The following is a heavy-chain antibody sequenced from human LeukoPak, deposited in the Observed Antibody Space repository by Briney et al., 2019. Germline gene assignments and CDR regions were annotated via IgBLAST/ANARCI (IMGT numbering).Heavy chain of an antibody. V-gene: IGHV3-30*12. CDR1: GFTFSSYG. J-gene: IGHJ4*02. Sequence: GGSLRLSCAASGFTFSSYGMHWVRQAPGKGLEWVAVISYDANNIYYADSVKGRFTISRDNSKNTLYLQMNSLRAEDTAVYYCARGLYSSVDWGQGTLVTVSS. CDR2: ISYDANNI. CDR3: ARGLYSSVD. D-gene: IGHD6-25*01.